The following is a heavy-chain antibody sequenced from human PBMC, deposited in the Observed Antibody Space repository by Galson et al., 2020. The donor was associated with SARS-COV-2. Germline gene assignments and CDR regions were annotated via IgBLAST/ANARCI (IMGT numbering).Heavy chain of an antibody. Sequence: GESLKISCAASGFTVSSNYMSWVRQAPGKGLEWVSVIYSGGSTYYADSVKGRFTISRDNSKNTLYLQMNSLRAEDTAVYYCARDFGAEWELLHGFWFDPWGQGTLVTVSS. V-gene: IGHV3-66*02. CDR1: GFTVSSNY. J-gene: IGHJ5*02. CDR2: IYSGGST. D-gene: IGHD1-26*01. CDR3: ARDFGAEWELLHGFWFDP.